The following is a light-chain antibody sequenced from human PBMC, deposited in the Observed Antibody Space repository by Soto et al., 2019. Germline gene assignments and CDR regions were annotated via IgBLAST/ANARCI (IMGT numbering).Light chain of an antibody. V-gene: IGLV2-11*01. Sequence: QSALTQPRSVSGSPGQSVTISCTGTSSDVGGYNYVSWYQQYPGKAPKVMIYDVKTRPSGVPDRFSGSKSGNTASLTISGLQAEDEADYYGCSSAGDYTFVFGTGTKLTVL. CDR1: SSDVGGYNY. CDR3: CSSAGDYTFV. CDR2: DVK. J-gene: IGLJ1*01.